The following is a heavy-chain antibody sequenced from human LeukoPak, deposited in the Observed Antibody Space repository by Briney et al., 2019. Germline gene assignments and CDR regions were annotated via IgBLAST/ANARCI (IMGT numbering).Heavy chain of an antibody. D-gene: IGHD3-3*01. V-gene: IGHV3-48*01. J-gene: IGHJ6*03. CDR2: ISSSSSTI. Sequence: GGSLRLSCAASGFTFSSYSMNWVRQAPGKGLEWVSYISSSSSTIYYADSVKGRFTISRDNAKNSLYLQMNSLRAEDTAVYYCARDHHLLYYDESKPDYYYYYYMDVWGKGTTVTVSS. CDR1: GFTFSSYS. CDR3: ARDHHLLYYDESKPDYYYYYYMDV.